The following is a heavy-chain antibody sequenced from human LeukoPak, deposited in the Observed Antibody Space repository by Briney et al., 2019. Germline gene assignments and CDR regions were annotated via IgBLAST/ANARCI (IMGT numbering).Heavy chain of an antibody. Sequence: PGGSLRLSCAASGFTFSDYYMSWIRQAPGKGLEWVSYISSSGSTIYYADSVKGRFTISRDNSKNTLYLQMNSLRAEDTAVYYCAREITLSIAARPFDYWGQGTLVTVSS. D-gene: IGHD6-6*01. CDR3: AREITLSIAARPFDY. CDR2: ISSSGSTI. V-gene: IGHV3-11*04. J-gene: IGHJ4*02. CDR1: GFTFSDYY.